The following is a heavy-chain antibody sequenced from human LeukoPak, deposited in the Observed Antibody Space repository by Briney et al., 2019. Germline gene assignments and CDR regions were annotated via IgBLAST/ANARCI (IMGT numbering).Heavy chain of an antibody. CDR3: ARFKRADGWSYFDY. CDR1: GGSINSGSYY. CDR2: IYTTGTT. J-gene: IGHJ4*02. Sequence: SETLSLTCTVSGGSINSGSYYWNWIRQSAGKGLEWIGHIYTTGTTNCNPSLKSRVTISLDTSKNQFSLKLNSVTAADTAVYYCARFKRADGWSYFDYWGQGTLVTVSS. D-gene: IGHD6-19*01. V-gene: IGHV4-61*09.